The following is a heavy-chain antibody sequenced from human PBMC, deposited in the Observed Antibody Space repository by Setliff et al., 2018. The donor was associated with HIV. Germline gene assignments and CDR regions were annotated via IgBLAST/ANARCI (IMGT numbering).Heavy chain of an antibody. CDR2: ILYSGST. D-gene: IGHD3-22*01. Sequence: PPGKGLEWIGSILYSGSTYYNPSVKSRVTISIDTSKNQFSLRLSSVTAADTAVYYCARDHKYYYDSSGLDYWGQGTLVTVSS. J-gene: IGHJ4*02. CDR3: ARDHKYYYDSSGLDY. V-gene: IGHV4-39*07.